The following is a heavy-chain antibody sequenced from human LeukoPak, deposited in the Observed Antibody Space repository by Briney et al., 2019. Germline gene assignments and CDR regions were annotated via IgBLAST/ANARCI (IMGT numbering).Heavy chain of an antibody. V-gene: IGHV3-15*01. CDR1: GFTFANAS. J-gene: IGHJ5*02. Sequence: GGSLRLSCLTSGFTFANASMSWVRQAPGKGLQWVGLIKSKTEGGTTFYAAPVKDRFRISRDDGRNTLYLQMNSLTVGDTGVYYCTTGNPWGQGTLVTVSS. CDR3: TTGNP. CDR2: IKSKTEGGTT.